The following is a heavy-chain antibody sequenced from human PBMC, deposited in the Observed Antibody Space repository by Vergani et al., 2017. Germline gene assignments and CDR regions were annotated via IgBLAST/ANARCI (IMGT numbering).Heavy chain of an antibody. D-gene: IGHD3-3*01. Sequence: QVQLQQWGAGLLKPSETLSLTCAVYGGSFSGYYWSWIRQPPGKGLEWIGEINHSGSTNYNPSLKSRVTISVDTSKNQFSLKLSSVTAADTAVYYCARGSRWEWIGPANYYYYYMDGWGKGTTVTVAS. J-gene: IGHJ6*03. CDR2: INHSGST. CDR3: ARGSRWEWIGPANYYYYYMDG. CDR1: GGSFSGYY. V-gene: IGHV4-34*01.